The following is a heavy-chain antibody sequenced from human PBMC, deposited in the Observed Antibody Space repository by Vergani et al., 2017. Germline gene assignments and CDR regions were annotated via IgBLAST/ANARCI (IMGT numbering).Heavy chain of an antibody. D-gene: IGHD3-3*01. CDR2: ISSSSSYI. CDR3: AKTFFGVVISSEYFQH. CDR1: GFTFSSYS. J-gene: IGHJ1*01. Sequence: EVQLVESGGGLVKPGGSLRLSCAASGFTFSSYSMNWVRQAPGKGLEWVSSISSSSSYIYYADSVKGRFTISRDNAKNSLYLQMNSLRAEDTAVYYCAKTFFGVVISSEYFQHWGQGTLVTVSS. V-gene: IGHV3-21*04.